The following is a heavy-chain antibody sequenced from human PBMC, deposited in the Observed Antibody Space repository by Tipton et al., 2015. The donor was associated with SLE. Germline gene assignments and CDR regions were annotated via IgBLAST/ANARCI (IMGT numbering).Heavy chain of an antibody. CDR1: GGSFSAYY. Sequence: LRLSCAVYGGSFSAYYWSWIRQPPGKGLEWIGEINHSGSTNYNPSLKSRVTISVDTSKNQFSLKLSSVTAADTAVYYCARDLYDFWSGYTPSGAMDVWGKGTTVTVSS. D-gene: IGHD3-3*01. J-gene: IGHJ6*03. CDR3: ARDLYDFWSGYTPSGAMDV. V-gene: IGHV4-34*01. CDR2: INHSGST.